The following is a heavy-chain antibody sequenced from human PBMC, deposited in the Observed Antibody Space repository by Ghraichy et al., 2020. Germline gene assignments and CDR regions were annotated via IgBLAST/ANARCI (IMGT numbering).Heavy chain of an antibody. J-gene: IGHJ3*02. V-gene: IGHV1-2*02. CDR1: GYTFTGYY. CDR3: ARDKGTLVLEWLGDAFDI. Sequence: ASVKVSCKASGYTFTGYYMHWVRQAPGQGLEWMGWINPNSGGTNYAQKFQGRVTMTRDTSISTAYMELSRLRSDDTAVYYCARDKGTLVLEWLGDAFDIWGQGTMVTVSS. D-gene: IGHD3-3*01. CDR2: INPNSGGT.